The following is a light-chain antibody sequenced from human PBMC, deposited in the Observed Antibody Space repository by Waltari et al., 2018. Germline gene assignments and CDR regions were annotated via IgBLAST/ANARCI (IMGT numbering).Light chain of an antibody. V-gene: IGLV3-21*02. J-gene: IGLJ2*01. CDR2: DDS. CDR1: DIGSNI. Sequence: SYWLFPPPSVSVAPGQTARITCGGKDIGSNIGQWYQQKQGQAPELVVSDDSDRPSGIPERFSGSKPGNTATLTINRVEAGDEADYYCQVWDNFSNHVIFGGGTKLTVL. CDR3: QVWDNFSNHVI.